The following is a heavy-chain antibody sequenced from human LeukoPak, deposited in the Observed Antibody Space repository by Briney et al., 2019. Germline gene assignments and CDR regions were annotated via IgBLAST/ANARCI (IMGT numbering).Heavy chain of an antibody. J-gene: IGHJ4*02. CDR1: GFTFSSYA. CDR2: ISYDGSKK. D-gene: IGHD5-12*01. V-gene: IGHV3-30*04. Sequence: PGGSLRLSCAASGFTFSSYAMHWVRPAPGKGLGWVAVISYDGSKKYYADSVKGRFTIPRDNSENTLYLQMNSLRAEDTAVYYFARDLTGYSGYDSVIIDCWGQGTLVTVSS. CDR3: ARDLTGYSGYDSVIIDC.